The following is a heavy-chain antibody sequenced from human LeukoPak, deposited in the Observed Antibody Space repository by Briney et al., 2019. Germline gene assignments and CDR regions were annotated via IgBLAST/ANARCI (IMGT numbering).Heavy chain of an antibody. J-gene: IGHJ4*01. Sequence: GDSLKISCKGSGYTFTSNWIGWVRQMPGKGLEWMGWINPDSNGTKYAPKFQGRVTMAGDASISTAYMELNRLRSDDTAVYFCATLDIVANYYFDYWGHGTLLTVSS. CDR3: ATLDIVANYYFDY. V-gene: IGHV1-2*02. CDR2: INPDSNGT. D-gene: IGHD5-12*01. CDR1: GYTFTSNW.